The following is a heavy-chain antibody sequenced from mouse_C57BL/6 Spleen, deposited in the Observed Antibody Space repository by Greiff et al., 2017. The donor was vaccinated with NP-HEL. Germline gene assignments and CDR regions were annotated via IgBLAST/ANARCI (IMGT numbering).Heavy chain of an antibody. V-gene: IGHV5-12*01. J-gene: IGHJ1*03. CDR1: GFTFSDYY. CDR2: ISNGGGST. D-gene: IGHD1-1*01. CDR3: ARRDYGSSYEGYFDV. Sequence: EVKLVESGGGLVQPGGSLKLSCAASGFTFSDYYMYWVRQTPEKRLEWVAYISNGGGSTYYPDTVKGRFTISRDNAKNTLYLQMSRLKSEDTAMYYCARRDYGSSYEGYFDVWGTGTTVTVSS.